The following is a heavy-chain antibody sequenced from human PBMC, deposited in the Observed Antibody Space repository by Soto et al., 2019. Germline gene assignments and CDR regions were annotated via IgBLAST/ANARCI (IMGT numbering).Heavy chain of an antibody. V-gene: IGHV1-69*13. Sequence: ASVKVSCKASGGTFSSYAISWVRQAPGQGLEWMGGIIPIFGTANYAQKFQGRVTITADESTSTAYMELSSLRSEDTAVYYCARDPHVVPAAMIKYSSSAGIFYYGMDVWGQGTTVTVSS. CDR3: ARDPHVVPAAMIKYSSSAGIFYYGMDV. CDR1: GGTFSSYA. J-gene: IGHJ6*02. D-gene: IGHD2-2*01. CDR2: IIPIFGTA.